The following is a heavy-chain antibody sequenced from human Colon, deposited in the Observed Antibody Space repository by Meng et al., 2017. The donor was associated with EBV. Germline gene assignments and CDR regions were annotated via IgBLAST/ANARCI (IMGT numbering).Heavy chain of an antibody. Sequence: GPGVVWPSGTLSLTRAVSGRSIRNSDWWSWVRQPPGKGLEWIGEIYRGGGTNYHPSFKSRVTISVDTSNNHFSLKLSYVTAADTAVYYCARVRVIPAAVGFDYWGQGTLVTVSS. V-gene: IGHV4-4*02. CDR3: ARVRVIPAAVGFDY. D-gene: IGHD2-2*01. J-gene: IGHJ4*02. CDR2: IYRGGGT. CDR1: GRSIRNSDW.